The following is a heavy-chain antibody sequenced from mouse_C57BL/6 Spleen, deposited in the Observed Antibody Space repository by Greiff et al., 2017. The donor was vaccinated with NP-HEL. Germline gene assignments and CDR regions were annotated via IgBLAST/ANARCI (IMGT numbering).Heavy chain of an antibody. D-gene: IGHD4-1*01. J-gene: IGHJ2*01. Sequence: QVQLKQPGAELVMPGASVKLSCKASGYTFTSYWMHWVKQRPGQGLEWIGEIDPSDSYTNYNQKFKGKSTLTVDKSSSTAYMQLSSLTSEDSAVYYCARIGTGYFDYWGQGTTLTVSS. V-gene: IGHV1-69*01. CDR3: ARIGTGYFDY. CDR2: IDPSDSYT. CDR1: GYTFTSYW.